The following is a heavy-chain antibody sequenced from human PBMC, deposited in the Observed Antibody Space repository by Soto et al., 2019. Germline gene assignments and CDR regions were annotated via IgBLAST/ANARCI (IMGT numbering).Heavy chain of an antibody. D-gene: IGHD5-12*01. CDR1: GGSISSGGYY. CDR2: IYYSGST. Sequence: QVQLQESGPGLVKPSQTLSLTCTVSGGSISSGGYYWSWIRQHPGKGLEWIGYIYYSGSTYYTPPLKSRVTISVDTSKNQFSLKLSSVTAADTAVYYCAREEGGGYDHRWFDPWGQGTLVTVSS. J-gene: IGHJ5*02. CDR3: AREEGGGYDHRWFDP. V-gene: IGHV4-31*03.